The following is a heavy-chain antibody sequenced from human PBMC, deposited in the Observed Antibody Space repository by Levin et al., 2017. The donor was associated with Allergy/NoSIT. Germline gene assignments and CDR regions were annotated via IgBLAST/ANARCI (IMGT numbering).Heavy chain of an antibody. V-gene: IGHV7-4-1*01. D-gene: IGHD2-15*01. CDR1: GYTFTSYA. J-gene: IGHJ4*02. CDR3: ARGHCSGGSCYPSFDY. CDR2: INTNTGNP. Sequence: ASVKVSCKASGYTFTSYAMNWVRQAPGQGLEWMGWINTNTGNPTYAQGFTGRFVFSLDTSVSTAYLQICSLKAEDTAVYYCARGHCSGGSCYPSFDYWGQGTLVTVSS.